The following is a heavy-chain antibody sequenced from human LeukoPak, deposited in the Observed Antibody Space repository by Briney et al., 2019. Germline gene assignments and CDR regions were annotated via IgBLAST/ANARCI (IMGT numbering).Heavy chain of an antibody. CDR1: GYSFTSYW. J-gene: IGHJ6*03. Sequence: GESLKISCKGSGYSFTSYWIGWVRQMPGKGLEWMGIIYPGDSDTRYSPSFQGQVAISADKSIGTAYLQWSSLKASDTAMYYCARSGGLDFWSGYYFGEYYYYHMDVWGKGTTVTVSS. CDR3: ARSGGLDFWSGYYFGEYYYYHMDV. V-gene: IGHV5-51*01. D-gene: IGHD3-3*01. CDR2: IYPGDSDT.